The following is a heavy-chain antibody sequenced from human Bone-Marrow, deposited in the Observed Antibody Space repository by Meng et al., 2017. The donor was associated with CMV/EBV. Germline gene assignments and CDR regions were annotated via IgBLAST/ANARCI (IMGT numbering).Heavy chain of an antibody. CDR3: AKILFGYDFWSGYQNSNDAFDI. D-gene: IGHD3-3*01. CDR1: GFTFSSYG. Sequence: GGSLRLSCAASGFTFSSYGMHWVRQAPGKGLEWVAFIRYDGSNKYYADSVKGRFTISRDNSKNTLYLQMNRLRAEDTAVYYCAKILFGYDFWSGYQNSNDAFDIWGQGTMVTVSS. CDR2: IRYDGSNK. V-gene: IGHV3-30*02. J-gene: IGHJ3*02.